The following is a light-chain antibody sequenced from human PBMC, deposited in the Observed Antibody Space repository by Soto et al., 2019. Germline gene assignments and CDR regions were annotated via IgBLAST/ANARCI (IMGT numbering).Light chain of an antibody. Sequence: QSGLTQPPSVSAAPGQKVTISCSGSRSNIGSNYVSWYQHLPGTAPKVLIYEDNKRPSGIPDRFSGSKSGTSATLDITGLQTGDEADYYCGTWDSSLTTGMFGGGTKVTVL. CDR1: RSNIGSNY. J-gene: IGLJ3*02. CDR3: GTWDSSLTTGM. CDR2: EDN. V-gene: IGLV1-51*02.